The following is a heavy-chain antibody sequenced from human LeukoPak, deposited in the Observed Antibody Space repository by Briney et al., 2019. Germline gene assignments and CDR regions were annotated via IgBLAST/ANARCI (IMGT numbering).Heavy chain of an antibody. Sequence: GGSLRLSCAASGFTFSSYSMNWVRQAPGKGLEWVSSISSSSSYIYYADSVKGRFTISRDNSKNTVYLQLNSLRADDTAIYYCAKDTDGYLLDWGQGTLVTVSS. D-gene: IGHD4-17*01. J-gene: IGHJ4*02. CDR1: GFTFSSYS. CDR2: ISSSSSYI. CDR3: AKDTDGYLLD. V-gene: IGHV3-21*01.